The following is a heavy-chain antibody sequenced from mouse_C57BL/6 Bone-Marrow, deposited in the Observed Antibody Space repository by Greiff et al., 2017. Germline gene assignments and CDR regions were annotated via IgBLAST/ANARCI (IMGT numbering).Heavy chain of an antibody. CDR3: TRNSLYYGSSSSYYFDY. Sequence: VQLQESGPGLVQPSQSLSITCTVSGFSLTSYGVHWVRQSPGKGLEWLGVIWSGGSTDYNAAFISRLSISKDNSKSQVFFKMNSLQADDTAIYYCTRNSLYYGSSSSYYFDYWGQGTTLTVSS. CDR2: IWSGGST. J-gene: IGHJ2*01. CDR1: GFSLTSYG. V-gene: IGHV2-2*01. D-gene: IGHD1-1*01.